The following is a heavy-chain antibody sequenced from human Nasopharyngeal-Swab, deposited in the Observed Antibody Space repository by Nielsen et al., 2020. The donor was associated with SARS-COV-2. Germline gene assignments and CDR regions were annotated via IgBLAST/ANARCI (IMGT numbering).Heavy chain of an antibody. V-gene: IGHV3-20*04. CDR2: INWNGGST. CDR1: GFTFDDYG. D-gene: IGHD1-14*01. J-gene: IGHJ5*02. CDR3: VRSPSSISPGWFDP. Sequence: GESLKISCAASGFTFDDYGMSWVRQAPGKGLEWVSGINWNGGSTGYADSVKGRFTISRDNAKNTLYLQMNSLRAEDTAVYYCVRSPSSISPGWFDPWGQGTLVTVSS.